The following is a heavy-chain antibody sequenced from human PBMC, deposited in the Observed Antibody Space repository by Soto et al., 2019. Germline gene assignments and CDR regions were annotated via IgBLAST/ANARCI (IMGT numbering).Heavy chain of an antibody. CDR1: GGTFSRYS. Sequence: GSSGKLCCKASGGTFSRYSISWVRQAPGRGLEWMGRIIPILGIANYAQKFQGRVTITADKSTSTAYMELSSLRSEDTAVYYCARDRCIVVVPAAILTFDIWGQGTMVTVSS. CDR3: ARDRCIVVVPAAILTFDI. CDR2: IIPILGIA. J-gene: IGHJ3*02. V-gene: IGHV1-69*04. D-gene: IGHD2-2*01.